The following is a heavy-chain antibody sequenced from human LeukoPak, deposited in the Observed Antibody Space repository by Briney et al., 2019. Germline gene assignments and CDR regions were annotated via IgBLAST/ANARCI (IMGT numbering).Heavy chain of an antibody. D-gene: IGHD6-13*01. CDR1: AGSMNTYF. J-gene: IGHJ4*02. CDR2: ISGSGTP. V-gene: IGHV4-4*07. CDR3: ARQSHPSSSSWLLDY. Sequence: SETLSLTCTVSAGSMNTYFWTWVRQPAGKGLEWIGRISGSGTPYYNPSLKSRVTISVDTSMNQFSLRLGSATAADTAVYYCARQSHPSSSSWLLDYWGQGILVTVSS.